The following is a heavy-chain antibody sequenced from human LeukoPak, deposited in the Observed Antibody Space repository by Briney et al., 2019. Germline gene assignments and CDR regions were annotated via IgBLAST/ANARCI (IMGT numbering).Heavy chain of an antibody. V-gene: IGHV3-48*04. D-gene: IGHD5-24*01. CDR2: ISGGSDTI. J-gene: IGHJ4*02. Sequence: GGSLRLSCAASGFTFSPYPMNWVRQAPGKGLEWVSYISGGSDTIHYADSVKGQFTISRDNAKNSLYLQMNSLKAEDTAVYYCERHIGRDRYFASWGQGTLVNVSS. CDR3: ERHIGRDRYFAS. CDR1: GFTFSPYP.